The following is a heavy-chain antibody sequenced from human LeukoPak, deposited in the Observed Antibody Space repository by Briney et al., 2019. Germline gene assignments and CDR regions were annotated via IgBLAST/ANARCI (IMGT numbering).Heavy chain of an antibody. V-gene: IGHV1-18*01. CDR1: GYTFTSYG. CDR2: ISAYNGNT. D-gene: IGHD2-21*01. Sequence: HGAAVKVSCKASGYTFTSYGISWVRQAPGQGLEWMVWISAYNGNTNYAQKLQGRVTMTTDTSTSTAYMELRSLRSDDTAVYYCARAGGDRYYYYYYMDVWGKGTTVTVSS. CDR3: ARAGGDRYYYYYYMDV. J-gene: IGHJ6*03.